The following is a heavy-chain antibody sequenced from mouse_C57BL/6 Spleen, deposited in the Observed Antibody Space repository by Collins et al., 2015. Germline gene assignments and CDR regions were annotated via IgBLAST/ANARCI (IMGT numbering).Heavy chain of an antibody. CDR1: GYTFTDYS. Sequence: QVQLQQSGAELVKPGASVKLSCKASGYTFTDYSIHWVKQRSGQGLEWIGWVYPGSDKIKNNEKFKDKATLAADKSSSTVYMELTRLTSEDSAVYFCAGHGSRYFFDYWGQGTTLTVSS. D-gene: IGHD1-1*01. CDR2: VYPGSDKI. V-gene: IGHV1-62-2*01. CDR3: AGHGSRYFFDY. J-gene: IGHJ2*01.